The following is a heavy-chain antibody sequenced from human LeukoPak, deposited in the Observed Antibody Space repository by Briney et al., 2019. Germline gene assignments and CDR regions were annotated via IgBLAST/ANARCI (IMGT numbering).Heavy chain of an antibody. J-gene: IGHJ4*02. CDR2: ISYDGSNK. CDR3: ARDRAAGLPELGD. CDR1: GFTFSSYA. V-gene: IGHV3-30-3*01. D-gene: IGHD6-13*01. Sequence: GGSLRLSCAASGFTFSSYAMHWVRQAPGKGLEWVAVISYDGSNKYYADSVKGRFTISRDNSKNTLYLQMNSLRAEDTAVYYCARDRAAGLPELGDWGQGTLVTVSS.